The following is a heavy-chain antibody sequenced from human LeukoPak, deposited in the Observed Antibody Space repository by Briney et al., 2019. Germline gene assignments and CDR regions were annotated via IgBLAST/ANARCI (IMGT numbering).Heavy chain of an antibody. J-gene: IGHJ6*02. CDR3: ARDPYYYYGMDV. CDR1: GFTFSSYA. Sequence: GGSLRLSCAASGFTFSSYAMSWVRQAPGKGLEWVSAISGSGGSTYYADSVKGRFTISRDNAKNSLYLQMNSLRAEDTAVYYCARDPYYYYGMDVWGQGTTVTVSS. V-gene: IGHV3-23*01. CDR2: ISGSGGST.